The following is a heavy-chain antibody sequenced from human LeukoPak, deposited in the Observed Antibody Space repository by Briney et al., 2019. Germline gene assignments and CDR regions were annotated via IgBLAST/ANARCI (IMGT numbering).Heavy chain of an antibody. CDR2: INPGDGNT. Sequence: ASVKVSCKTSGYTFTNHYIHWVRQAPGQGLEWMAIINPGDGNTKSAQKFQGRVTLTRDTSTSTLNMELSSLRSEDTAVYYCSRVGELVFDYWGQGTLVTVSS. V-gene: IGHV1-46*03. J-gene: IGHJ4*02. CDR3: SRVGELVFDY. CDR1: GYTFTNHY. D-gene: IGHD3-10*01.